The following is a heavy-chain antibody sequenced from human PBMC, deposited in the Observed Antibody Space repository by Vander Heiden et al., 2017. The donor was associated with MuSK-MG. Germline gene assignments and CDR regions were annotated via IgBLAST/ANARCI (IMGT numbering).Heavy chain of an antibody. CDR3: AKGNPDDDSSDY. Sequence: EVQLLESAGGLVQPGGSLRLSCAASGFTFSSYAMSWVRQATGKGLEWVSAISGSGGSTYYADSVKGRFTISRDNSKNTLYLQMRSLRAEDTAVYCCAKGNPDDDSSDYWGQGTLVTVSS. J-gene: IGHJ4*02. V-gene: IGHV3-23*01. CDR2: ISGSGGST. D-gene: IGHD4-17*01. CDR1: GFTFSSYA.